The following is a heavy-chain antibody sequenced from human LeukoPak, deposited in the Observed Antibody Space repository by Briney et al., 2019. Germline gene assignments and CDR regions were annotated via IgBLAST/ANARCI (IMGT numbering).Heavy chain of an antibody. D-gene: IGHD6-19*01. CDR3: ARGYSSGWYKRSWFDP. CDR2: IYYSGST. V-gene: IGHV4-59*01. J-gene: IGHJ5*02. CDR1: GGSISSYY. Sequence: SETLSLTCTVSGGSISSYYWSWVRQPPGKGLEWIGYIYYSGSTNYNPSLTSRVTISVDTSKNQFSLKLSSVTAADTAVYYCARGYSSGWYKRSWFDPWGQGTLVTVSS.